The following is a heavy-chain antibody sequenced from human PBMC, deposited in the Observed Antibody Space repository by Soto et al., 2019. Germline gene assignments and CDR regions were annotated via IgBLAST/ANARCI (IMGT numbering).Heavy chain of an antibody. V-gene: IGHV1-18*01. CDR1: GYTFTGYG. D-gene: IGHD3-16*01. Sequence: QVQLVQSGAEVKKPGASVKVSCKASGYTFTGYGISWVRQAPGQGLEWMGWISAYNGNTNYAQKLQGRVTMTTDTSTSTAYMELRSLRADDTAVYYCARLGTPESTAGTRWSDYWGQGTLVTVSS. CDR2: ISAYNGNT. J-gene: IGHJ4*02. CDR3: ARLGTPESTAGTRWSDY.